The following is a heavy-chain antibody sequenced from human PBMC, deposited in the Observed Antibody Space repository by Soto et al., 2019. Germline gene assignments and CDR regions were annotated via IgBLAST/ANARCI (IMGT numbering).Heavy chain of an antibody. D-gene: IGHD6-13*01. CDR1: GFIFSTHG. V-gene: IGHV3-33*01. CDR2: IWYDGSKK. J-gene: IGHJ6*02. CDR3: ARIQRRAAAGYPYYGMDV. Sequence: QVQLVESGGGVVQPGRSLRLSCAASGFIFSTHGVHWVRRAPGKGLEWVAVIWYDGSKKYYADSVKGRFTISRDNSKNTLYLQMNSLRAEDTAVYYCARIQRRAAAGYPYYGMDVWGQGTTVTVSS.